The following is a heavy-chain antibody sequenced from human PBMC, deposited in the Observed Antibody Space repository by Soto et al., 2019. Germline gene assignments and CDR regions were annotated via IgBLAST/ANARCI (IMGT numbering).Heavy chain of an antibody. CDR1: GFSLSTSGVG. CDR2: IYWDDDK. CDR3: AHRPPVAARQMHYFDY. J-gene: IGHJ4*02. Sequence: QITLKESGPTLVKPTQTLTLTCTFSGFSLSTSGVGVGWIRQPPGKALEWLALIYWDDDKRYSPSLKSRLTITEDTSKNQVVLTMTNMDPVDTATYYCAHRPPVAARQMHYFDYWGQRTLVTVSS. D-gene: IGHD6-6*01. V-gene: IGHV2-5*02.